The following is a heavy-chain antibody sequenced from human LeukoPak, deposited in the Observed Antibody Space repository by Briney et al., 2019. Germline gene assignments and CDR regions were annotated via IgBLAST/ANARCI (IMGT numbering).Heavy chain of an antibody. CDR1: GYTFTGYY. D-gene: IGHD3-10*01. CDR2: INPNSGGT. V-gene: IGHV1-2*02. CDR3: ARVRYGSPSPLDY. Sequence: ASVKVSCKASGYTFTGYYMHWVRQAPGQGLEWMGWINPNSGGTNYAQKFQGRVTMTRDTSISTAYMELSSLRSEDTAVYYCARVRYGSPSPLDYWGQGTLVTVSS. J-gene: IGHJ4*02.